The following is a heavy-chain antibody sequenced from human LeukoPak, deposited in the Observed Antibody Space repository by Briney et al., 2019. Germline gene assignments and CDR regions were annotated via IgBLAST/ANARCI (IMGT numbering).Heavy chain of an antibody. CDR3: ARDQVRGDYYDSSVYYYGSGFDY. CDR1: GYTFTGYY. J-gene: IGHJ4*02. V-gene: IGHV1-2*02. Sequence: ASVKVSCKASGYTFTGYYMHLVRQAPGQGLEWMGWINPNSDGTNYAQKFQGRVTMTRDTSISTAYMELSRLRSDDTAVYYCARDQVRGDYYDSSVYYYGSGFDYWGQGTLVTVSS. D-gene: IGHD3-22*01. CDR2: INPNSDGT.